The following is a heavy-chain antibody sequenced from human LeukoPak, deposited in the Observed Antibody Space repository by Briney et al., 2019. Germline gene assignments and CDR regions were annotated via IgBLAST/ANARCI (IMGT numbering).Heavy chain of an antibody. CDR2: IDWDDDK. Sequence: ESGPALVKPTQTLTLTCTFSGFSLSTSGMCVSWIRQPPGKALEWLALIDWDDDKYYSTSLKTRLTISKDTSKNQVVLTMTNMDPVDTATYYCARSMTTVTNGYWFDPWGQGTLVTVSS. J-gene: IGHJ5*02. CDR3: ARSMTTVTNGYWFDP. D-gene: IGHD4-17*01. CDR1: GFSLSTSGMC. V-gene: IGHV2-70*01.